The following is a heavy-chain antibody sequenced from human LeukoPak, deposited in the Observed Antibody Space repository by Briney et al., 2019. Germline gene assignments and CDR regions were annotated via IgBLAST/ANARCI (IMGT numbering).Heavy chain of an antibody. CDR2: INQDGGAK. CDR1: GFTLSSYW. J-gene: IGHJ4*02. V-gene: IGHV3-7*01. Sequence: GGSLRLSCAASGFTLSSYWMAWVRQAPGKGLEWVGNINQDGGAKFSVDSVKGRFTISRDNARNSLYLQMNNLRVEDTGIYYCATSHDSSGNNWGQGTLVTVSS. D-gene: IGHD3-22*01. CDR3: ATSHDSSGNN.